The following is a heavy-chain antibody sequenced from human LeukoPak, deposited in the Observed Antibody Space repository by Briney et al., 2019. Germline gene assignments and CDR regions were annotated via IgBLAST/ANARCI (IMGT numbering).Heavy chain of an antibody. J-gene: IGHJ5*02. Sequence: SETLSLTCTVSGGSISSYYWSWIRQPPGKGLEWIGYIYYSGSTNYNPSLKSRVTISVDTSKNQFSLKLSSVTAADTAVYYCARHRGYYGSGSYYKYNWFDPWGQGTLVTVSS. CDR3: ARHRGYYGSGSYYKYNWFDP. V-gene: IGHV4-59*08. CDR2: IYYSGST. D-gene: IGHD3-10*01. CDR1: GGSISSYY.